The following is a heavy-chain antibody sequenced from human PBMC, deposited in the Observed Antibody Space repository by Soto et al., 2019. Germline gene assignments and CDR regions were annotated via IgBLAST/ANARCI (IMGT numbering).Heavy chain of an antibody. CDR2: IYYSGST. CDR1: DGYSRGYY. Sequence: SVILSLTWRFSDGYSRGYYVSWIRQHPGKGLEWIVYIYYSGSTNYNPSLKSRVTISVDTSKNQFSLKLSSVTAADTAVYYCARVSFAVTTQKIHYFDYWGQGTLVTVSS. J-gene: IGHJ4*02. V-gene: IGHV4-59*01. D-gene: IGHD4-17*01. CDR3: ARVSFAVTTQKIHYFDY.